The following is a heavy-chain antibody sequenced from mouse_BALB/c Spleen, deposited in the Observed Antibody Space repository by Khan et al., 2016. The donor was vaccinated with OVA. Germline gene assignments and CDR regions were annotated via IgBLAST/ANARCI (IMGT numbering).Heavy chain of an antibody. CDR2: IYYSGST. CDR1: GYSIISGYS. CDR3: ARDGNYFDY. J-gene: IGHJ2*01. Sequence: EVKLLESGPDLVKPSQSLSLTCTVTGYSIISGYSWHWIRQFPGNRLEWMGYIYYSGSTNYNPTLKSRISITRDTSKNQFFLQLKSVTTEDTATYYCARDGNYFDYWGQGTTLTVSS. V-gene: IGHV3-1*02.